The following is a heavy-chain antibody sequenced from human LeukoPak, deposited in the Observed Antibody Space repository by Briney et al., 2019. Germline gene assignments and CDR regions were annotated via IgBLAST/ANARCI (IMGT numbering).Heavy chain of an antibody. D-gene: IGHD3-22*01. CDR2: ISYDGSNK. Sequence: PGGSLRLSCAASGFTFKDYWMSWVRQAPGKGPEWVAVISYDGSNKYYADSVRGRFTISRDNSKNTLYLQMNSLRAEDTAVYYCARDFTDYYDSSGPTGGYYYGMDVWGQGTTVTVSS. V-gene: IGHV3-30*03. J-gene: IGHJ6*02. CDR1: GFTFKDYW. CDR3: ARDFTDYYDSSGPTGGYYYGMDV.